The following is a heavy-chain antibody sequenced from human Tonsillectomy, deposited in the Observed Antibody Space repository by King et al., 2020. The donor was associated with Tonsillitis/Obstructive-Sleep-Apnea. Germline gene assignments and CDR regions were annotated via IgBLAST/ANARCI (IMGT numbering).Heavy chain of an antibody. D-gene: IGHD2-2*01. CDR3: ARLAAAARRSNGFDI. J-gene: IGHJ3*02. CDR1: GYNFTTYW. CDR2: IYPGDSDT. V-gene: IGHV5-51*01. Sequence: GQLVQSGAEVKKPGESLKISCKGSGYNFTTYWIGWVRQMPGKGLEWMGIIYPGDSDTRYSPTFQGQVTISADTSTSTAYLQWSSLKASDTAMYYCARLAAAARRSNGFDIWGQGTMVTVSS.